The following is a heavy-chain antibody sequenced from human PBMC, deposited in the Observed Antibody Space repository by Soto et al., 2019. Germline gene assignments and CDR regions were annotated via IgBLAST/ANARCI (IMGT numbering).Heavy chain of an antibody. CDR3: AKIAARNDAFDI. V-gene: IGHV4-59*01. CDR1: GGSISSYY. CDR2: IYYSGST. D-gene: IGHD6-6*01. J-gene: IGHJ3*02. Sequence: SETLSLTCTVSGGSISSYYWSWIRQPPGKGLEWIGYIYYSGSTNYNPSLKSRVTISVDTSKNQFSLKLSSVTAAATAVYYCAKIAARNDAFDIWGQGTMVTVSS.